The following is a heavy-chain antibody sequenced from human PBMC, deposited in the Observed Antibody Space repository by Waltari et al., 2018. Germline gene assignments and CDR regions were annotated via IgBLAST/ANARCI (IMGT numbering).Heavy chain of an antibody. V-gene: IGHV3-7*01. CDR2: IKYDGSDK. J-gene: IGHJ3*02. CDR1: GFRFCRYW. D-gene: IGHD3-16*01. CDR3: ARDYGWGALDI. Sequence: EVQLVESGGDLVQPGGSLRLSCAAAGFRFCRYWMNWVRQVPGKGLEWVALIKYDGSDKWYVDSVEGRFTVSRDNAKNSLYLEMSSLRSEDTALYYCARDYGWGALDIWGQGTMVTVSS.